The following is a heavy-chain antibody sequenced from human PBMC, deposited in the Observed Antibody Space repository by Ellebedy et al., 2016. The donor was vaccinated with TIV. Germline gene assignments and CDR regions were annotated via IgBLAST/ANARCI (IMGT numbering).Heavy chain of an antibody. Sequence: GESLKISCKGSGYTFTTYWIGWVRQVPGKGLEWMGRIDTRDPYTNYSPSFQGHVTISADKSLSTAYLQWSSLKASDTAMYYCAREGESGYDRLDFWGQGTLVTVSS. CDR2: IDTRDPYT. CDR1: GYTFTTYW. J-gene: IGHJ4*02. CDR3: AREGESGYDRLDF. V-gene: IGHV5-10-1*01. D-gene: IGHD5-12*01.